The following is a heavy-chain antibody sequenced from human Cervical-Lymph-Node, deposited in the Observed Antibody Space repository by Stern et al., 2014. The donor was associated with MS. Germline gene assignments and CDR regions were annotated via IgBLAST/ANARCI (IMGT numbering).Heavy chain of an antibody. Sequence: QVTLKESGPTLVNPTQTLTLTCAFSGFSLSTTGVGVGWIRQPPGKALEWLALIYWDADKRYSTALNSKLTNTKDTYKRQVDLTLTNVAPVDTATYYCAHSPPSDDDAFDIWGQGTMVTISS. D-gene: IGHD2-21*02. CDR1: GFSLSTTGVG. V-gene: IGHV2-5*02. J-gene: IGHJ3*02. CDR2: IYWDADK. CDR3: AHSPPSDDDAFDI.